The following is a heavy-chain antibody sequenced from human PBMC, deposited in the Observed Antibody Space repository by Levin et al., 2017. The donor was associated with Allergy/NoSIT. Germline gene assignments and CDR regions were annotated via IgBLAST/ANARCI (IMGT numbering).Heavy chain of an antibody. V-gene: IGHV3-7*01. Sequence: PGGSLRLSCTASGFTFDNSFMSWLRQGPGKGLEWVANIKHDGSSKNYVDSVKGRFTISRDNAKNSLYLQMDSLRAEDTAVYYCARGGDASFDFWGQGTLVTVSS. CDR2: IKHDGSSK. J-gene: IGHJ4*02. CDR1: GFTFDNSF. CDR3: ARGGDASFDF. D-gene: IGHD2-21*01.